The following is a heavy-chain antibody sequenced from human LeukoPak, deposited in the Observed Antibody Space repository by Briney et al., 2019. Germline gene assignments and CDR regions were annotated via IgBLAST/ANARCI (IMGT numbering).Heavy chain of an antibody. D-gene: IGHD2-2*01. J-gene: IGHJ4*02. CDR3: ARDAVVPDAVFIDY. Sequence: GGSLRLSCAASGFTFRSYSMNWVHQAPGKGLEWVSSISGSSSYIYYADSVKGRFTISRDNAKNSLYLQMNSLRAEDTAVYYCARDAVVPDAVFIDYWGQGTLVTVSS. CDR2: ISGSSSYI. CDR1: GFTFRSYS. V-gene: IGHV3-21*01.